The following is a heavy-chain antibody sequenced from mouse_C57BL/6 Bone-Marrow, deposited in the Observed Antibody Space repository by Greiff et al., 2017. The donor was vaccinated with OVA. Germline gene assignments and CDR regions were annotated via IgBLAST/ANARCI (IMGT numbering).Heavy chain of an antibody. D-gene: IGHD2-5*01. CDR2: LNPSSGYT. V-gene: IGHV1-7*01. J-gene: IGHJ1*03. CDR3: ARKAIYSNRYFDV. CDR1: GYTFTSYW. Sequence: QVQLQQSGAELAKPGASVKLSCTASGYTFTSYWMHWVKQRPGQGLEWIGYLNPSSGYTKYNQKFKDKATLTADKSSSTAYMQLSSRTDEDSAVYYCARKAIYSNRYFDVWGTGTTVTVSS.